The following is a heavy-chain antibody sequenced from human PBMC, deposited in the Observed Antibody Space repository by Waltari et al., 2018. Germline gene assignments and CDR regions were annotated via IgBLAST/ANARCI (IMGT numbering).Heavy chain of an antibody. CDR2: ISYDGSNK. Sequence: QVQLVESGGGVVQPGRSLRLSCAASGFTFSSYAMHWVRQAPGKGLEWVAVISYDGSNKYYADSVKGRFTISRDNSKNTLYLQMNSLRAEDTAVYYCARNYIAARPRGTGFDYWGQGTLVTVSS. D-gene: IGHD6-6*01. CDR1: GFTFSSYA. J-gene: IGHJ4*02. CDR3: ARNYIAARPRGTGFDY. V-gene: IGHV3-30*04.